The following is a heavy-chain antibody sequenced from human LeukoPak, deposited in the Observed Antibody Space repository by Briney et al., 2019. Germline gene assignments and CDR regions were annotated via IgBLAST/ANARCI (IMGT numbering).Heavy chain of an antibody. V-gene: IGHV4-59*08. Sequence: PSETLSLTCTVSGASISSYYWTWIRQPPGKGLEWIGYINNIGNTNYNPPLKSRVTISVDTSKNQFSLKLSSVTAADTAVYYCASFSWGSGIYTHEGIWSWFDPWGQGTLVTVSS. D-gene: IGHD3-10*01. J-gene: IGHJ5*02. CDR3: ASFSWGSGIYTHEGIWSWFDP. CDR2: INNIGNT. CDR1: GASISSYY.